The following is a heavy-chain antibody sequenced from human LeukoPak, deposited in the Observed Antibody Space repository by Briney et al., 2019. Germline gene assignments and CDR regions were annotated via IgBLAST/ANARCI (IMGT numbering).Heavy chain of an antibody. V-gene: IGHV3-30*18. D-gene: IGHD3-10*01. Sequence: GGSLRLSCAASGFTFSSYGMHWVRQAPGKGLEWVAVISYDGSNKYYADSVKGRFTISRDNSKNTLYLQMSSLRAEDTAVYYCAKVGDYYGSGKYSNFDYWGQGTLVTVSS. CDR3: AKVGDYYGSGKYSNFDY. CDR2: ISYDGSNK. CDR1: GFTFSSYG. J-gene: IGHJ4*02.